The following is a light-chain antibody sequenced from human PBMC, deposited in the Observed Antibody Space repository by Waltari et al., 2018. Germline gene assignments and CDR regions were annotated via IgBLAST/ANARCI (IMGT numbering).Light chain of an antibody. CDR1: PSTIGDYNL. Sequence: QSALTQPASVSGSPGQSITIPCTGTPSTIGDYNLSPWFQHHPGKVPELVMYYVTKRPSGISDRFSGSKSGNTASLTISALQADDEADYYCCSYSTSGSWMFGGGTKVTVL. CDR3: CSYSTSGSWM. V-gene: IGLV2-23*02. CDR2: YVT. J-gene: IGLJ3*02.